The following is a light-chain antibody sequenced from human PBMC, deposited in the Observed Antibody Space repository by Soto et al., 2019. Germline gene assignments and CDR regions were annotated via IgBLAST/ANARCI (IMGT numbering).Light chain of an antibody. CDR3: QQYDSSPKT. V-gene: IGKV3-20*01. Sequence: EIVWTQSPVTLSLSPGASATLSCRASQSVSSSYLAWYQQKPGQAPRLLIYGASSRATGIPDRFSGRGSETDLTLTISRLEPEDFAVYYCQQYDSSPKTFGLGTKVEIK. CDR2: GAS. J-gene: IGKJ1*01. CDR1: QSVSSSY.